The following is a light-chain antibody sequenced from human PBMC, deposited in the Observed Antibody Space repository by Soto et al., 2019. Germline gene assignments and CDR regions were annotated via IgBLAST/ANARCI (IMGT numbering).Light chain of an antibody. CDR1: QSINNRY. CDR3: QQFGSSPGFT. CDR2: GAS. J-gene: IGKJ3*01. V-gene: IGKV3-20*01. Sequence: EIVLTQSPGTLSLSPGERATLSCRASQSINNRYLAWYQQKPGQAPRLLIYGASSRATGIPDRFIGSGSGPDFPVTISRLEPEDFAVYYCQQFGSSPGFTFGPGTKVDIK.